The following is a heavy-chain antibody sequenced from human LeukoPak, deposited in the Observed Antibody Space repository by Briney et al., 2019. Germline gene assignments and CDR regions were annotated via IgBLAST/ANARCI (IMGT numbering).Heavy chain of an antibody. CDR1: GGSIFNYY. D-gene: IGHD3-22*01. V-gene: IGHV4-4*08. Sequence: SETLSLTCTVSGGSIFNYYWHWIRQSPAKGLEWVGYVYANGITAYNPSLRSRGSMSIDTSRSQFSLRLTSVTAADTATYYCARRVYYDTSGYHPTAGYFDLWGRGTLVSVSS. CDR2: VYANGIT. J-gene: IGHJ2*01. CDR3: ARRVYYDTSGYHPTAGYFDL.